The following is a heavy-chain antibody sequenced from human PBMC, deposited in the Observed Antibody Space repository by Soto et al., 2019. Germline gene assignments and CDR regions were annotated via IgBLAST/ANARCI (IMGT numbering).Heavy chain of an antibody. CDR3: ARVKRGTATTVVDAFDI. CDR2: MSHSGGT. CDR1: GGSVNSGNYY. Sequence: SETLSLTCAVFGGSVNSGNYYWSWIRQPPGKGLEWIGEMSHSGGTHFNPSLKSRVTISVDTSKNQFSLKMSSVTAADTALYYCARVKRGTATTVVDAFDIWGPGTMVTVSS. D-gene: IGHD1-1*01. J-gene: IGHJ3*02. V-gene: IGHV4-61*01.